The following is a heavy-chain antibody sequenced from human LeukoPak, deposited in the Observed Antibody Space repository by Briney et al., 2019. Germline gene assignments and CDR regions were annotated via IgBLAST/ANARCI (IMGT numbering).Heavy chain of an antibody. V-gene: IGHV4-61*02. CDR3: AMRERLAAAFDY. CDR2: IYTSGST. J-gene: IGHJ4*02. D-gene: IGHD6-13*01. CDR1: GGSISSASYY. Sequence: SETLSLTCTVSGGSISSASYYWSWIRQPAGKGLEWIGRIYTSGSTNYNPSLKSRVTISVDTSKNQFSMKLSSVTAADTAVYYCAMRERLAAAFDYWGQGTLVTVSS.